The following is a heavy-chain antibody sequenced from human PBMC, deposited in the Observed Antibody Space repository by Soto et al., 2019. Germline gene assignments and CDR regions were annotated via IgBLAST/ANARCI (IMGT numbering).Heavy chain of an antibody. D-gene: IGHD2-15*01. J-gene: IGHJ4*02. Sequence: EVQLLESGGGLVQPGGSLRLSCAASGFTFSSYAMSWVRQAPGKGLEWVSVVSASGAGIDYADSVQGRFTISRDNSRNTMYLQMNSLRAEDTAVYYCAKDSAGGESVVSASFDYWGQGTLVTVSS. CDR2: VSASGAGI. CDR3: AKDSAGGESVVSASFDY. CDR1: GFTFSSYA. V-gene: IGHV3-23*01.